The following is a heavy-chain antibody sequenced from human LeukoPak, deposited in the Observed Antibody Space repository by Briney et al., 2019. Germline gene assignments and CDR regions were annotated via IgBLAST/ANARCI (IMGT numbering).Heavy chain of an antibody. J-gene: IGHJ5*02. CDR3: ARALNWFDP. CDR1: GGSFSGYY. CDR2: INHSGST. V-gene: IGHV4-34*01. Sequence: SETLSLTCAVYGGSFSGYYWSWIRQPPGKGLEWIGEINHSGSTNYNPSLKSRVTISVDTSKNQFSLKLSSVTAADTAVYYCARALNWFDPWGQGTLATVSS.